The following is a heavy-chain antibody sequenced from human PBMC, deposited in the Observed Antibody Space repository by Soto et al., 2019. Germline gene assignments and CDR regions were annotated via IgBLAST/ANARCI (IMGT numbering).Heavy chain of an antibody. J-gene: IGHJ5*02. CDR1: GFTVSTNY. Sequence: EVQVVESGGGLIQPGGSLRLSCAASGFTVSTNYMTWVRQAPGKGLEWVSVIYSGGSTYYAAPVKGRFTISRDNSNNTLYLQMNSLRVEDTAVYYCARVYNWFDPWGQGTLVTVSS. CDR3: ARVYNWFDP. V-gene: IGHV3-53*01. CDR2: IYSGGST.